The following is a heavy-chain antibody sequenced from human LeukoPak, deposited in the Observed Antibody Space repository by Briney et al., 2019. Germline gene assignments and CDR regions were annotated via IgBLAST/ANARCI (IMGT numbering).Heavy chain of an antibody. CDR3: ARSHSSSWYSSDY. Sequence: GGSLRLSCAASGFTFSTYSMNWVRQTPGKGLEWVSYISSSSSTILYADSVRGRFTISRDNAKNSLYLQMNSLRAEDTAVYYCARSHSSSWYSSDYWGQGTLVTVSS. J-gene: IGHJ4*02. V-gene: IGHV3-48*01. D-gene: IGHD6-13*01. CDR1: GFTFSTYS. CDR2: ISSSSSTI.